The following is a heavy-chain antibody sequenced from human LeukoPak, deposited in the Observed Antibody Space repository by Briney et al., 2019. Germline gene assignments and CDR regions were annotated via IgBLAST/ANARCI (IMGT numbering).Heavy chain of an antibody. V-gene: IGHV4-59*01. D-gene: IGHD1-1*01. J-gene: IGHJ4*02. CDR1: GGSISGSY. CDR3: ARVNINNWHSCDY. Sequence: SETLSLTCAVSGGSISGSYWSWIRQPPGKGLEWIGYIYSSGTTRYNPSLKSRVTISVDTSKNHFSLNLSSMTAADTAVYYCARVNINNWHSCDYWGQGTLVTVSS. CDR2: IYSSGTT.